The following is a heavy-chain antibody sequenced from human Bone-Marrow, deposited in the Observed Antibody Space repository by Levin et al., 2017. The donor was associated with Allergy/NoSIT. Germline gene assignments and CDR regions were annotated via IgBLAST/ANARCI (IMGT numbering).Heavy chain of an antibody. CDR1: GFTFSSYG. Sequence: GESLKISCAASGFTFSSYGMHWVRQAPGKGLEWVAVISYDGSNKYYADSVKGRFTISRDNSKNTLYLQMNSLRAEDTAVYYCAKVALGFTTYCGGDCFSRWGKNYGMDVWGQGTTVTVSS. CDR3: AKVALGFTTYCGGDCFSRWGKNYGMDV. CDR2: ISYDGSNK. V-gene: IGHV3-30*18. D-gene: IGHD2-21*02. J-gene: IGHJ6*02.